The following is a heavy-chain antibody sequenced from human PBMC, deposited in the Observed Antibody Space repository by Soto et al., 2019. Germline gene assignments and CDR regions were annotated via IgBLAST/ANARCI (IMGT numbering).Heavy chain of an antibody. Sequence: QVQLVESGGGVVQPGRSLRLSCAASGFTFSSYGMHWVRQAPGKGLEWVAVIWYDGSNKYYADSVKGRFTISRDNSKNTLYLQMNSLRAEDTAVYYCARAYYKNGYYFDYWAREPWSPSPQ. CDR1: GFTFSSYG. CDR3: ARAYYKNGYYFDY. CDR2: IWYDGSNK. D-gene: IGHD3-10*01. J-gene: IGHJ4*02. V-gene: IGHV3-33*01.